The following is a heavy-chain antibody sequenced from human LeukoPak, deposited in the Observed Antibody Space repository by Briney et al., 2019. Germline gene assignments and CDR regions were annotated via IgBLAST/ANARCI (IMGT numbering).Heavy chain of an antibody. CDR1: GYSFTTYW. CDR3: GRHQHSGSYGAFDI. J-gene: IGHJ3*02. CDR2: IYPGDSDT. Sequence: GESLKISCQGSGYSFTTYWIAWVRQMPGKGLEWMGIIYPGDSDTRYSPSFQGQVTISADKSITTAYLQWSSLKASDTAMYYCGRHQHSGSYGAFDIWGQGTMVTVSS. D-gene: IGHD1-26*01. V-gene: IGHV5-51*01.